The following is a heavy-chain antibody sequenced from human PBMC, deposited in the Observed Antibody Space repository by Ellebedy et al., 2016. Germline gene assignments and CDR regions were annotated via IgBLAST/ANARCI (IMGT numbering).Heavy chain of an antibody. Sequence: GGSLRLXCAASGFTFSYAWMNWVRQAPGKGLEWVGRIKRKTDGGAIDYAAPVKGRFTISRDNAKKSLYLQMNSLIAEDMAVYYCARAGYYSTPLDYWGQGTLVTVSS. CDR1: GFTFSYAW. D-gene: IGHD6-13*01. CDR2: IKRKTDGGAI. V-gene: IGHV3-15*07. J-gene: IGHJ4*02. CDR3: ARAGYYSTPLDY.